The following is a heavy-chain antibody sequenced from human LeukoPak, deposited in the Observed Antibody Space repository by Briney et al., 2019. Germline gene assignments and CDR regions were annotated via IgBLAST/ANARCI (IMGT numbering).Heavy chain of an antibody. CDR2: ISGSGANT. V-gene: IGHV3-23*01. J-gene: IGHJ4*02. D-gene: IGHD1-26*01. Sequence: PGGSLRLSCAASAFTFNSYAMSWVRQAPGKGLEWVSAISGSGANTYYADSVKGRFTISRDNSMNTLYLQMNNLRAEDTAVYYCAKCRVGAANFDYWGQGTLVTVSS. CDR1: AFTFNSYA. CDR3: AKCRVGAANFDY.